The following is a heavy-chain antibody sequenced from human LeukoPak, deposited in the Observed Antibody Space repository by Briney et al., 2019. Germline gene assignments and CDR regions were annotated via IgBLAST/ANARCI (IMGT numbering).Heavy chain of an antibody. CDR1: GGSISSYD. Sequence: SETLSLTCTVSGGSISSYDWSWIRQPAGKGLEWIGRIYTSGSTNYNPSLKSRVTISVDTSKNQFSLKLSSVTAADTAVYYCARVSTSGSPTAGGDYWGQGTLVTVSS. V-gene: IGHV4-4*07. D-gene: IGHD6-25*01. CDR2: IYTSGST. CDR3: ARVSTSGSPTAGGDY. J-gene: IGHJ4*02.